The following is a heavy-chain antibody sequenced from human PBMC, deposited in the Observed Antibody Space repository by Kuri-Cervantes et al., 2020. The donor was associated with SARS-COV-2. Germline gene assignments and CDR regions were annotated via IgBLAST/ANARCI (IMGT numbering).Heavy chain of an antibody. Sequence: LSLTCAASGFTFSSYWMHWVRQAPGKGLVWVSRINSDGSSTSYADSVQGRFTISRDNSKNTLYLEMNGLGGEDTAVYYCAVAYCTNGVCHSNNPFDYWGQGTLVTVSS. CDR1: GFTFSSYW. CDR2: INSDGSST. D-gene: IGHD2-8*01. J-gene: IGHJ4*02. V-gene: IGHV3-74*01. CDR3: AVAYCTNGVCHSNNPFDY.